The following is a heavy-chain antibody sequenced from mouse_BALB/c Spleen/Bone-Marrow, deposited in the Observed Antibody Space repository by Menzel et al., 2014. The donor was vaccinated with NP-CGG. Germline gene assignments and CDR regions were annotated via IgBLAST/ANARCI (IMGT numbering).Heavy chain of an antibody. Sequence: LKESGPELVKPGASVKVSCKASGYAFTSYNMYWVKQSHGKSLEWIGYIDPYSGGTSYNQKFKGKATLTVDKSSSTAYMHLNSLTSEDSAVYYCARRVYYDYYAMDYWGQGTSVTVSS. J-gene: IGHJ4*01. CDR3: ARRVYYDYYAMDY. V-gene: IGHV1S135*01. CDR2: IDPYSGGT. D-gene: IGHD1-1*01. CDR1: GYAFTSYN.